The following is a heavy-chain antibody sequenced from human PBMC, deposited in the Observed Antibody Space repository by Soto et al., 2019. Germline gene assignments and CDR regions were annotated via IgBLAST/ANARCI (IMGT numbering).Heavy chain of an antibody. D-gene: IGHD6-13*01. CDR1: GYPFRNYG. Sequence: KVSCKASGYPFRNYGINWLRQAPGQGLEWMGWISVYNGNTQYAQNLQGRVTVTTDTSTNTAYMELTSLRSDDTAVYYCARDRRLGAGVWFDPWGQGTPVTVSS. V-gene: IGHV1-18*01. CDR2: ISVYNGNT. J-gene: IGHJ5*02. CDR3: ARDRRLGAGVWFDP.